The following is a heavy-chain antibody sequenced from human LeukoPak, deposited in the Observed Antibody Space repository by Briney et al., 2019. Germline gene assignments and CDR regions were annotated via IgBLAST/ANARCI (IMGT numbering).Heavy chain of an antibody. D-gene: IGHD5-12*01. Sequence: PGGSLRLSCVASGFTFSSYGMNWVRQAPGKGLEWVSYITPSGSTIYYADSVKGRFTISRDNAKNSLYLQMNSLRDEDTAVYYCAGDVRGYSGSDSDYWGQGTLVTVSS. V-gene: IGHV3-48*02. CDR1: GFTFSSYG. CDR2: ITPSGSTI. J-gene: IGHJ4*02. CDR3: AGDVRGYSGSDSDY.